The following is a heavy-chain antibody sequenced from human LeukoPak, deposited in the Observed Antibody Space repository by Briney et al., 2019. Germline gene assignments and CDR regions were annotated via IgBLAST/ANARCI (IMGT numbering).Heavy chain of an antibody. CDR1: GFSFSSYT. D-gene: IGHD6-13*01. V-gene: IGHV3-21*01. J-gene: IGHJ4*02. Sequence: GGSLRLSCAASGFSFSSYTMNWVRQAPGKGLEWVSSISSSSTYIYYADSVKGRFTISRDNAKNSLYLQMNSLRAEDTAVYYCARVWGQLVDFWGQGTLLTVPS. CDR2: ISSSSTYI. CDR3: ARVWGQLVDF.